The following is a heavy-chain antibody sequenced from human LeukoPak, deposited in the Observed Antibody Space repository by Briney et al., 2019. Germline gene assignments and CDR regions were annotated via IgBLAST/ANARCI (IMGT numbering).Heavy chain of an antibody. CDR3: ARGFGYYYGSGIERRLDY. D-gene: IGHD3-10*01. Sequence: PSETLSLTCAVYGGSFSGYYWSWIRQSPGKGLEWIGEINHSGNTNYNPSLKSRVTISVDTSKNQFSLKLSSVTAADTAVYYCARGFGYYYGSGIERRLDYWGQGTLVTVSS. CDR1: GGSFSGYY. V-gene: IGHV4-34*01. CDR2: INHSGNT. J-gene: IGHJ4*02.